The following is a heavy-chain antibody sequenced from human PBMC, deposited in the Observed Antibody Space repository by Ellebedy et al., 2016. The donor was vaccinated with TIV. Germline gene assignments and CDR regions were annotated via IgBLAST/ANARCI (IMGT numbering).Heavy chain of an antibody. J-gene: IGHJ4*02. D-gene: IGHD2-15*01. V-gene: IGHV3-13*01. CDR1: GFTFSSYD. CDR3: ARAAGGGEIDY. Sequence: GGSLRLXXAASGFTFSSYDMHWVRQATGKGLEWVSAIGTAGDTYYPGSVKGRFTISRENAKNSLYLQMNSLRAGDTAVYYCARAAGGGEIDYWGQGTLVTVSS. CDR2: IGTAGDT.